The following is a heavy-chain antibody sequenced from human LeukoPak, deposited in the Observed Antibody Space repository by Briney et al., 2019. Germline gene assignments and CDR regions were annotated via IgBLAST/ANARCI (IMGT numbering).Heavy chain of an antibody. CDR1: GGSISSGSYY. V-gene: IGHV4-61*02. CDR3: ARRRRYSSGWYES. J-gene: IGHJ5*01. Sequence: PSQTLSLTCTVSGGSISSGSYYWSWIRQPAGKGLKWIGRIYTSGSTNYNPSLKSRVTISVDTSKNQFSLKLSSVTAADTAVYYCARRRRYSSGWYESWGQGTLVTVSS. D-gene: IGHD6-19*01. CDR2: IYTSGST.